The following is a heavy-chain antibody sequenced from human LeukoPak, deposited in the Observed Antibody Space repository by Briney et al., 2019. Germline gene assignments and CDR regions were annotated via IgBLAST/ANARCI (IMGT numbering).Heavy chain of an antibody. CDR1: GYTFTGYY. Sequence: ASVKVSCKASGYTFTGYYMHWVRQAPGQGLEWMGWINPNSGGTNYAQKFQGRVTMTRDTSISTAYMELSRLRSGDTAVYYCARAGVAARHLDYWGQGTLVTVSS. J-gene: IGHJ4*02. CDR2: INPNSGGT. CDR3: ARAGVAARHLDY. V-gene: IGHV1-2*02. D-gene: IGHD6-6*01.